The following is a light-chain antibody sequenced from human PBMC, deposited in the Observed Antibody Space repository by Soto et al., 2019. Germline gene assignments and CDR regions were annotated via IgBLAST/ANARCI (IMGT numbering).Light chain of an antibody. J-gene: IGKJ1*01. CDR2: AAS. CDR3: QQSFRTPGT. V-gene: IGKV1-39*01. Sequence: DIPMTQSPSSLSASVGDRVTISCRASQSISSYLSWYQHKPGKAPNLLIFAASTLQSGVPSRFSGSGAGTDFTLTISSLQFEDIATYYCQQSFRTPGTFGQGTMVEI. CDR1: QSISSY.